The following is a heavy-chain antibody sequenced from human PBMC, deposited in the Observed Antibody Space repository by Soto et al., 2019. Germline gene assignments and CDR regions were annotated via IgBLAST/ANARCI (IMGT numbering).Heavy chain of an antibody. CDR1: GGSFSCYY. V-gene: IGHV4-34*01. CDR3: ARVPEAKHPYYYYYYYMDV. J-gene: IGHJ6*03. D-gene: IGHD3-10*01. CDR2: INHSGST. Sequence: SETLSLTCAVYGGSFSCYYWSWIRQPPGKGLEWIGEINHSGSTNYNPSLKSRVTISVDTSKNQFSLKLSSVTAADTAVYYCARVPEAKHPYYYYYYYMDVWGKGTTVTVSS.